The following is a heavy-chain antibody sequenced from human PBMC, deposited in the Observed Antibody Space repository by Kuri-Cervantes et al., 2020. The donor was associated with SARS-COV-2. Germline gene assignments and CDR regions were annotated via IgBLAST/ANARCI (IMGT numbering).Heavy chain of an antibody. V-gene: IGHV1-69*05. Sequence: SVKVSCKASGYTFTSYYMHWVRQAPGQGLEWMGGINPIFGTANYAQKFQGRVTITTDESTSTAYMELRSLRSEDTAVYYCARGGVWSSSSAEYFQHWGQGTLVTVSS. CDR1: GYTFTSYY. CDR3: ARGGVWSSSSAEYFQH. D-gene: IGHD6-6*01. J-gene: IGHJ1*01. CDR2: INPIFGTA.